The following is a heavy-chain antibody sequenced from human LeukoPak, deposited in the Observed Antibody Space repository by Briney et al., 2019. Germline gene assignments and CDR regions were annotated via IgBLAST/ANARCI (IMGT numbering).Heavy chain of an antibody. Sequence: GGSLRLSCVASGFTFSNYEMLWVRQGTGGGLEWVSAIGATGATYYADSVKGRFTISRDNSKNTLYLQMNSLRAEDTAVYYCAKQLKWTENYWGQGTLVTVSS. J-gene: IGHJ4*02. CDR3: AKQLKWTENY. V-gene: IGHV3-23*01. D-gene: IGHD1-26*01. CDR1: GFTFSNYE. CDR2: IGATGAT.